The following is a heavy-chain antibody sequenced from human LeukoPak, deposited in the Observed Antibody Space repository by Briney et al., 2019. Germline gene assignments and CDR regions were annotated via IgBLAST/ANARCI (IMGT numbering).Heavy chain of an antibody. J-gene: IGHJ4*02. V-gene: IGHV3-53*04. CDR1: GFTVSSSY. CDR2: IYSGGGT. Sequence: GGSLRLSCTASGFTVSSSYMTWVRQAPGKGLEWVSLIYSGGGTFYADSVKGRFTISRHNSENTLYLQMNNLRTEDTAVYYCARVGVGTVAGNYFDDWGQGTLVTVSS. CDR3: ARVGVGTVAGNYFDD. D-gene: IGHD6-19*01.